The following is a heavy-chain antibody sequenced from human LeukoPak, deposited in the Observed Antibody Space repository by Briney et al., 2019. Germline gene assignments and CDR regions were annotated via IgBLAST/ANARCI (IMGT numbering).Heavy chain of an antibody. CDR2: ISNDGNKK. CDR3: AKDWYSFTVVTPFSH. CDR1: GFTFSNYG. D-gene: IGHD4-23*01. J-gene: IGHJ4*02. V-gene: IGHV3-30*18. Sequence: SGGSLRLSCAASGFTFSNYGMHWVRQAPGKGLEWVAGISNDGNKKYYADSVKGRFIISRDNSKNTLYLQMNSLRAEDTAVHYCAKDWYSFTVVTPFSHWGQGTLVTVSS.